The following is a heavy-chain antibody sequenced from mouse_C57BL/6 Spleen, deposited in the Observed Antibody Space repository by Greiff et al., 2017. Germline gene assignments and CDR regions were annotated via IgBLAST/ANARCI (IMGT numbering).Heavy chain of an antibody. D-gene: IGHD1-1*01. Sequence: QVQLKQSGAELVRPGASVTLSCKASGYTFTDYEMHWVKQTPVHGLEWIGAIDPETGGTAYNQKFKGKAILTADKSSSTAYMEPRSLTSEDSAVYDCTRWAGAAVVAHFDYWGQGTTLTVSS. CDR1: GYTFTDYE. CDR3: TRWAGAAVVAHFDY. J-gene: IGHJ2*01. V-gene: IGHV1-15*01. CDR2: IDPETGGT.